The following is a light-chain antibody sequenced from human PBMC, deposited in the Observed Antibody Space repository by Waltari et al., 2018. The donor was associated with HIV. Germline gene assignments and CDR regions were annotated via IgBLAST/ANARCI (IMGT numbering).Light chain of an antibody. Sequence: HSLLTQPPSVSGAPGHRVTIPRPGRSSTIGAGYDVHWYQKYPGTAPKLLIFQNNNRPSGVPDRFSGSKSGTSASLVITGLQAEDEADYYCQSYDRRLMWVFGGGTSLTV. CDR3: QSYDRRLMWV. CDR1: SSTIGAGYD. CDR2: QNN. V-gene: IGLV1-40*01. J-gene: IGLJ2*01.